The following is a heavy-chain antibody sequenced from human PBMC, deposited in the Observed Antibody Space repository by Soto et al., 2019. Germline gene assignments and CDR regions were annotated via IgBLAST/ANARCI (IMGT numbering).Heavy chain of an antibody. CDR3: SRFRGQWLGTPFDY. V-gene: IGHV3-49*03. D-gene: IGHD6-19*01. J-gene: IGHJ4*02. Sequence: GGSLRLSCTTSGFTFDDFAMSWFRQTPGKGLEWVGFIRSRSYGGTTEYAASVKGRFTISRDDSKSTAYLQMNSLKTEDTAVYYCSRFRGQWLGTPFDYWGQGTPVTVS. CDR1: GFTFDDFA. CDR2: IRSRSYGGTT.